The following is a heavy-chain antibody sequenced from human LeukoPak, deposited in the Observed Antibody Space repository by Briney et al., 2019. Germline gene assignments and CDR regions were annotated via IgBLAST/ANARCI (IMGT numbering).Heavy chain of an antibody. CDR2: IYTSGST. D-gene: IGHD5-18*01. V-gene: IGHV4-4*07. Sequence: SETLSLTCTVSGGSISSYYWSWIRQPAGKGLEWIGRIYTSGSTNYNPSLKSRVTISVDTSKNQFSLKLRSVTAADTAVYYCARTSPLGYTYGSYYFDYWGRGTLVTVSS. CDR1: GGSISSYY. J-gene: IGHJ4*02. CDR3: ARTSPLGYTYGSYYFDY.